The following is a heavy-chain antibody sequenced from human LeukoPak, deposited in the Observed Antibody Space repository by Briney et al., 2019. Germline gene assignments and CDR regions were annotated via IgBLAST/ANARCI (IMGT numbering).Heavy chain of an antibody. CDR2: IYTSGST. CDR1: GGSISSYY. Sequence: SETLSLTCTVSGGSISSYYWSWIRQPAGKGLEWIGRIYTSGSTNYNPSLKSRVTMSVDTSKNQFSLKLSSVTAADTAVYYCASSYDSSGYSVAIGYWGQGTLVTVSS. D-gene: IGHD3-22*01. V-gene: IGHV4-4*07. J-gene: IGHJ4*02. CDR3: ASSYDSSGYSVAIGY.